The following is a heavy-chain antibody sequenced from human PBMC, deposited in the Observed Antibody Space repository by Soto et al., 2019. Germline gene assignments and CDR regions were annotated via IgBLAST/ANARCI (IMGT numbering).Heavy chain of an antibody. Sequence: ASVKVSCKASGYTFTSYAMHWVRQAPGQRLEWMGWINAGNGNTKYSQKFQRRVTITRDTSASTAYMELSSLRSEDTAVYYCARDGDFWSGYYFDYWGQGTLVTVSS. CDR2: INAGNGNT. D-gene: IGHD3-3*01. J-gene: IGHJ4*02. CDR3: ARDGDFWSGYYFDY. V-gene: IGHV1-3*01. CDR1: GYTFTSYA.